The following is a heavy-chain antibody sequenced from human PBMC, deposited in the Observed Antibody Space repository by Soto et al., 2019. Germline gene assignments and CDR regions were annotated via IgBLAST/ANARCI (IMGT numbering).Heavy chain of an antibody. J-gene: IGHJ3*02. Sequence: ASVKVSCETSGYTFTSYGISWVRQAPGQGLEWMGWISAYNGNTNYAQKLQGRVTMTTDTSTSTAYMELRSLRSDDTAVYYCARNIAARAAFDIWGQGTMVTVSS. CDR2: ISAYNGNT. CDR3: ARNIAARAAFDI. V-gene: IGHV1-18*01. D-gene: IGHD6-6*01. CDR1: GYTFTSYG.